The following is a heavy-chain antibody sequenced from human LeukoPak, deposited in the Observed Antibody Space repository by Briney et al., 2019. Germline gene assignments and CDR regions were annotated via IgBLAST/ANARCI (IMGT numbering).Heavy chain of an antibody. D-gene: IGHD2-15*01. V-gene: IGHV1-2*02. CDR3: ATEGILVVVAATLDY. CDR1: GYTFTGYY. CDR2: INPNSGGT. Sequence: GASVKVSCKASGYTFTGYYMHWVRQAPGQGLEWMGWINPNSGGTNYAQKFQGRVTMTRDTSISTAYMELSRLRSDDTAVYYCATEGILVVVAATLDYWGQGTLVTVSS. J-gene: IGHJ4*02.